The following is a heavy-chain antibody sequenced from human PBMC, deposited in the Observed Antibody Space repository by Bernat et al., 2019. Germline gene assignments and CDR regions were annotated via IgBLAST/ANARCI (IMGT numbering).Heavy chain of an antibody. CDR3: ATLYFYGSGTYSNFDY. V-gene: IGHV4-39*01. Sequence: QLQLQESGPGLVNPSGTLSLTCAVSGGSISSTTYYWGWIRQPPGKGLEWIGIIYYSGSSYYNPSLKSRVTISVDTSKNQFSLKLSSVTAADTAVYYCATLYFYGSGTYSNFDYWGQGTLVTVSS. D-gene: IGHD3-10*01. J-gene: IGHJ4*02. CDR1: GGSISSTTYY. CDR2: IYYSGSS.